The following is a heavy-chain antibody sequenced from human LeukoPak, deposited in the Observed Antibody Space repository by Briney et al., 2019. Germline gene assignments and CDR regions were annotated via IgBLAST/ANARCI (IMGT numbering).Heavy chain of an antibody. CDR2: IYSGGGT. V-gene: IGHV3-53*01. J-gene: IGHJ4*02. CDR1: GFTVSNNY. D-gene: IGHD1-14*01. CDR3: ARHNNGPAF. Sequence: GGSLRLSCAASGFTVSNNYMSWVRQAPGKGLEWVSVIYSGGGTFYSDSVKGRFTISRDYSKNTLYLQMNSLRADDTAVYYCARHNNGPAFWGQGPLSPSPQ.